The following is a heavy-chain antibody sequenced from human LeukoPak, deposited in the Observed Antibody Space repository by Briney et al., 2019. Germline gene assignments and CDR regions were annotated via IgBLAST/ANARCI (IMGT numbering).Heavy chain of an antibody. CDR3: ARDPPAVAAAGYYFDY. J-gene: IGHJ4*02. CDR2: ISYDGSNK. Sequence: GGSLRLSCAASGFTFSSYAMHWVRQAPGKGLEWVAVISYDGSNKYYADSVKGRFTISRDNSKNTLYLQMNSLRAEDTAVYYCARDPPAVAAAGYYFDYWGQGTLVTVSS. D-gene: IGHD6-13*01. CDR1: GFTFSSYA. V-gene: IGHV3-30-3*01.